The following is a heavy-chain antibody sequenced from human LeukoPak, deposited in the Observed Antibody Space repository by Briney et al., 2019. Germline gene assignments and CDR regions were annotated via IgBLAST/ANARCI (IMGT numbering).Heavy chain of an antibody. CDR3: ARSGTEYQLPIYYYYYYMDV. J-gene: IGHJ6*03. D-gene: IGHD2-2*01. CDR2: INHSGST. Sequence: SETLSLTCAVYGGSFSGYYWSWIRQPPGKGLEWIGEINHSGSTNYSPSLKSRVTISVDTSKNQFSLKLSSVTAADTAVYYCARSGTEYQLPIYYYYYYMDVWGKGTTVTVSS. CDR1: GGSFSGYY. V-gene: IGHV4-34*01.